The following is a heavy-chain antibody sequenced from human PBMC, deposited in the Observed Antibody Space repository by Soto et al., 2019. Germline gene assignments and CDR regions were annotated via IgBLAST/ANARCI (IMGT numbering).Heavy chain of an antibody. CDR2: ISAYNGNT. J-gene: IGHJ4*02. CDR1: GYTFTSYG. CDR3: ARSVRRDYGDYSPYY. Sequence: QVQLVQSGAEVKKPGASVKVSCKASGYTFTSYGISWVRQAPGQGLEWMGWISAYNGNTNYAQKLQGRVTMTTDTSXHTAYMELRSLRSDDTAVYYCARSVRRDYGDYSPYYWGQGTLVTVSS. D-gene: IGHD4-17*01. V-gene: IGHV1-18*01.